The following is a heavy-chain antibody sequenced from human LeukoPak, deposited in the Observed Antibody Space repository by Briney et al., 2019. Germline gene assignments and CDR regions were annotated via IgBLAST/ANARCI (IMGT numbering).Heavy chain of an antibody. D-gene: IGHD2-2*01. Sequence: PGGSLRLSCAASGFTFDDYGMSWVRQAPGKGLEWVSGINWNGGSTGYADSVKGRFTISRDNAKNSLYLQMNSLRAEDTALYYCARSFCSSTCCYLPHDAFDIWGQGTMVTVSS. CDR2: INWNGGST. V-gene: IGHV3-20*04. CDR3: ARSFCSSTCCYLPHDAFDI. J-gene: IGHJ3*02. CDR1: GFTFDDYG.